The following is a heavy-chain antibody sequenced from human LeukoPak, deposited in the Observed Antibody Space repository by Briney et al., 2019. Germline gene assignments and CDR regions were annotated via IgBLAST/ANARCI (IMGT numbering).Heavy chain of an antibody. J-gene: IGHJ5*02. CDR2: IIPIFGTA. CDR3: ARERYCSSTSCYAAAYWFGP. CDR1: GGTFSSYA. V-gene: IGHV1-69*13. D-gene: IGHD2-2*01. Sequence: SVKVSCKASGGTFSSYAISWVRQAPGQGLEWMGGIIPIFGTANYAQKFQGRVTITADESTSTAYMELSSLRSEDTAVYYCARERYCSSTSCYAAAYWFGPWGQGTLVTVSS.